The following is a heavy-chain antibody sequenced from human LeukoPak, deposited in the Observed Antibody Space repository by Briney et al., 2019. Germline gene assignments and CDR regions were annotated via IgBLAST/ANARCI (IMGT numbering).Heavy chain of an antibody. CDR2: MNYNSANT. V-gene: IGHV1-8*03. D-gene: IGHD4-17*01. Sequence: ASVKVSCKASGYTFTSYGISWVRQAPGQGLEWMGWMNYNSANTGYAQKFQGRVTITRNTSTGTAYMELSSLTSEDTAVYYCARGTSDYGDYVHYYYYMDVWGKGTTVTVSS. CDR3: ARGTSDYGDYVHYYYYMDV. CDR1: GYTFTSYG. J-gene: IGHJ6*03.